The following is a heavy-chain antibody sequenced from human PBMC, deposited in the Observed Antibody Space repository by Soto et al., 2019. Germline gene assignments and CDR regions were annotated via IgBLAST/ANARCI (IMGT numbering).Heavy chain of an antibody. Sequence: SETLSLTCTVSGGSISSDYWSSIRQSPGKGLEWIGYIYYSGNTKYNPSLESRVTISVDASKNQVSLNLKSVTAADTAVYYCAKQGGKYGIRSFDPWGQGTLVTVSS. V-gene: IGHV4-59*08. CDR3: AKQGGKYGIRSFDP. CDR2: IYYSGNT. D-gene: IGHD1-1*01. J-gene: IGHJ5*02. CDR1: GGSISSDY.